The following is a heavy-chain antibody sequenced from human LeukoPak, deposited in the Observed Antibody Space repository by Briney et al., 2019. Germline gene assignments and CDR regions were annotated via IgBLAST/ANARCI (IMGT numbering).Heavy chain of an antibody. CDR2: INWNGDST. D-gene: IGHD1-26*01. V-gene: IGHV3-20*04. CDR1: GFTFDDYG. J-gene: IGHJ6*03. Sequence: GGSLRLSCAASGFTFDDYGMSWVRQAPGKGLEWVSGINWNGDSTGYVDSVQGRFTISRDNAKNSLYLQMNSLRAEDTALYYCASGWDTHYYYMDVWGKGTTVTVSS. CDR3: ASGWDTHYYYMDV.